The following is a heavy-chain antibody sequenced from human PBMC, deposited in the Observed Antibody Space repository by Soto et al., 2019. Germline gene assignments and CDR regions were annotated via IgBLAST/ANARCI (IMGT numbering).Heavy chain of an antibody. D-gene: IGHD6-13*01. V-gene: IGHV1-18*04. CDR3: AREYSSSWGYSYCYGMDV. CDR2: ISAYNGTK. Sequence: QVQLVQSGAEVKKPVAAVKVSCKASGYTCTSYGISWVRQAPGQGLEWMGWISAYNGTKNYAQKLQGRVTMTTDTSTSTAYMELVSLRSDGTAVYYCAREYSSSWGYSYCYGMDVWGQGTTVTVSS. CDR1: GYTCTSYG. J-gene: IGHJ6*02.